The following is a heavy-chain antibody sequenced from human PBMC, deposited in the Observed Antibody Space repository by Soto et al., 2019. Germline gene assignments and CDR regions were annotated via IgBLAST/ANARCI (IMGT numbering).Heavy chain of an antibody. V-gene: IGHV1-69*01. J-gene: IGHJ5*02. Sequence: QVQLVQSGAEVKKPGSSVKVSCKASGGTFSSYAISWVRQAPGQGLEWMGGISPIFGTANYAQKFQGRVTITADESTSTAYMGLSSLRSEDTAVYSCARVRTRRGSYWNGGWGWFDPWGQGTLVTVSS. CDR2: ISPIFGTA. CDR1: GGTFSSYA. CDR3: ARVRTRRGSYWNGGWGWFDP. D-gene: IGHD1-26*01.